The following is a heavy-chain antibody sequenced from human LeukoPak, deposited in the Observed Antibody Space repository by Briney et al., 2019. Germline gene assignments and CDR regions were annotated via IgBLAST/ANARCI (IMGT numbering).Heavy chain of an antibody. CDR3: ARDFYFDY. CDR2: IKHDGSEN. J-gene: IGHJ4*02. V-gene: IGHV3-7*01. Sequence: GGSLRLSCAASGFTFDVYWMNWVRQAPGKGLEWVANIKHDGSENYHVDSVKGRFSISRDNAKNSLYLQMNSLRADDTAVYYCARDFYFDYWGRGTLVTVSS. CDR1: GFTFDVYW.